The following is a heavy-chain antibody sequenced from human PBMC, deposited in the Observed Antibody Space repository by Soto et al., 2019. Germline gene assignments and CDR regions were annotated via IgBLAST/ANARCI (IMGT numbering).Heavy chain of an antibody. D-gene: IGHD6-19*01. CDR3: ARCIAVAGNGIDF. J-gene: IGHJ4*02. CDR1: GFTFSDYY. V-gene: IGHV3-11*01. CDR2: ISSSDGTI. Sequence: QVRLVESGGGLVKPGGSLRLSCAASGFTFSDYYMSWIRQAPGKGLEWVSYISSSDGTIYYSDSVKGRFTIARDNAKDSLYLQMNSLRAEDTAVYYCARCIAVAGNGIDFWGQGTLVTVSS.